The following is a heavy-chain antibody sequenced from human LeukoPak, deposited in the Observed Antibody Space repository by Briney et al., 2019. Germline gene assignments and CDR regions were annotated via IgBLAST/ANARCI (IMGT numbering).Heavy chain of an antibody. CDR1: GYSISSDYY. Sequence: KSSETLSLTCAVSGYSISSDYYWGWIRQPPGKGLEWIGTIYNSGSTYYNPFLQSRVTISVDTSKNHFSLRRPSATAAETAVYYCTIVDWNAGQYFFDHWGQGALVTVS. V-gene: IGHV4-38-2*01. CDR2: IYNSGST. J-gene: IGHJ4*02. CDR3: TIVDWNAGQYFFDH. D-gene: IGHD1-1*01.